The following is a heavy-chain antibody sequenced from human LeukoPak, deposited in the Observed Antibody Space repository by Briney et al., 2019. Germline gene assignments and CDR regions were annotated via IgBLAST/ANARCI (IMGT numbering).Heavy chain of an antibody. V-gene: IGHV3-7*05. J-gene: IGHJ4*02. D-gene: IGHD2-15*01. Sequence: GGSLRLSCAASGFTFSAYWMSCLRQAPGRGLEWVASIKQDGGEKYYVDSVMGRFTISKDNAKNSLYLQMNSLRVEDTAVYYCARDTHSSYEYWGQGTLVSVSS. CDR2: IKQDGGEK. CDR3: ARDTHSSYEY. CDR1: GFTFSAYW.